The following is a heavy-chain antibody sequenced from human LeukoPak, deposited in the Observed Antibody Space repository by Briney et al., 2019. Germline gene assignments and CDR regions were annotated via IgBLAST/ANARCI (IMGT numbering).Heavy chain of an antibody. J-gene: IGHJ4*02. D-gene: IGHD1-26*01. CDR3: ARGATYAYYQDY. Sequence: GGSLRLSCAASGFTFTKYWMTWVRQAPGKGLEWVGNIKQDGSDKNYMDSVKGRFTISRDNTKNSVYLQMSSLRAEDTAVYYCARGATYAYYQDYWGQGTLVTVSS. CDR2: IKQDGSDK. CDR1: GFTFTKYW. V-gene: IGHV3-7*01.